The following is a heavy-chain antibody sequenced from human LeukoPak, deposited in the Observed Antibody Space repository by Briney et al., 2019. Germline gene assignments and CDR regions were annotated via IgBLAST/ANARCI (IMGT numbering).Heavy chain of an antibody. D-gene: IGHD3-10*01. Sequence: LGASVKVSCKASGYTFTRYYMHWVRQAPGQGLEWMGIINPSGGGTSYAQKFQGRVTMTRDTSTNTVYMKLSSLRSDDTAVYYCARDREYGSSAFDIWGQGTMVTVSS. CDR1: GYTFTRYY. J-gene: IGHJ3*02. CDR2: INPSGGGT. V-gene: IGHV1-46*01. CDR3: ARDREYGSSAFDI.